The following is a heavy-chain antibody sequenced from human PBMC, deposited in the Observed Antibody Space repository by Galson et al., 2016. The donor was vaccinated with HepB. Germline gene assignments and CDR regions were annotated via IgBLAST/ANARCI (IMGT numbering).Heavy chain of an antibody. CDR1: GFTFSTYA. Sequence: SLRLSCAASGFTFSTYAMHWVRQASGKGLEWVAVISYDGSNKYYADSVKGRFTISRDNSKNTLYLQMNSLRAEDTAVYYCAREARAFDYWGQGTLVTVSS. J-gene: IGHJ4*02. V-gene: IGHV3-30*04. CDR2: ISYDGSNK. CDR3: AREARAFDY.